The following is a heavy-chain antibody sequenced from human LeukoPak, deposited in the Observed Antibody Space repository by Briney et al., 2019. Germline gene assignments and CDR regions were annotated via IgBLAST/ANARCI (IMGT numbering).Heavy chain of an antibody. CDR2: IKQDGSEK. D-gene: IGHD4-17*01. Sequence: GESLRLSCAASGFTLSSYWMSWVRQAPGKGLEWVANIKQDGSEKYYVDSVKGRFTISRDNAKNSLYLQMNSLRAEDTAVYYCARDRDYGDSPDAFDIWGQGTMVTVSS. J-gene: IGHJ3*02. CDR3: ARDRDYGDSPDAFDI. V-gene: IGHV3-7*01. CDR1: GFTLSSYW.